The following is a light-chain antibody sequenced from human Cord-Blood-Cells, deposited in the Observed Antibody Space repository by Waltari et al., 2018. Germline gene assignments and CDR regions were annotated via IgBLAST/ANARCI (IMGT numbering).Light chain of an antibody. Sequence: QPVLTQPSSHSASSVASVRRTCMLSRGFRVGASWIGWYQHKPGNPPRYLLYYHSDSNKCQGSGVPSRFSGSNDASANAGIRRISGHQPEDEADYYCGTWHSNSKTRVFGGGTKLTVL. CDR2: YHSDSNK. CDR3: GTWHSNSKTRV. CDR1: RGFRVGASW. J-gene: IGLJ3*02. V-gene: IGLV5-52*01.